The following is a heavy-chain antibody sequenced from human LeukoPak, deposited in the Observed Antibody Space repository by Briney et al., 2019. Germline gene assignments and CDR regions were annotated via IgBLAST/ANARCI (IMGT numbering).Heavy chain of an antibody. J-gene: IGHJ4*02. CDR2: ISGSGGST. D-gene: IGHD3-3*01. Sequence: PGGSLRLSCAASRFTFSSYAMSWVRQAPGKGLEWVSAISGSGGSTYYADSVKGRFTISRDNSKNTLYLQMNSLRAEDTAVYYCAKGSGYYPILDYWGQGTLVTVSS. CDR3: AKGSGYYPILDY. V-gene: IGHV3-23*01. CDR1: RFTFSSYA.